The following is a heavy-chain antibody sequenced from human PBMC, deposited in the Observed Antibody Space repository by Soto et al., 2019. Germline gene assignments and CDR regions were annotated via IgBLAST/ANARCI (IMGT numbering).Heavy chain of an antibody. CDR2: FDPEDGET. Sequence: ASVKVSCKVSGYTLTELSMHWVRQAPGKGLEWMGGFDPEDGETIYAQKFQGRVTMTEDTSTDTAYMELSSLRSEDTAVYYCATAIAARPVLLATYFDYWGQGTLVTVSS. CDR1: GYTLTELS. J-gene: IGHJ4*02. V-gene: IGHV1-24*01. CDR3: ATAIAARPVLLATYFDY. D-gene: IGHD6-6*01.